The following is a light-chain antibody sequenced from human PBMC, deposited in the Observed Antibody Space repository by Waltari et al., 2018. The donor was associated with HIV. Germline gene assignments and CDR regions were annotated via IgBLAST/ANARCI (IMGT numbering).Light chain of an antibody. CDR3: QQYDDWPRT. CDR2: AAS. J-gene: IGKJ1*01. CDR1: QSVSRN. Sequence: EVVMTQSPATLSVSPEERAALACRASQSVSRNLAWYQQKPGQPPRLLIYAASTRASGVPVRISGTGSGTEFTLTISSLQSEDFAVYYCQQYDDWPRTFGQGTRVEIK. V-gene: IGKV3-15*01.